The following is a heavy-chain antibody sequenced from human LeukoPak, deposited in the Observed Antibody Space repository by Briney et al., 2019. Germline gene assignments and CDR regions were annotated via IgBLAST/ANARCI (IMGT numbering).Heavy chain of an antibody. Sequence: SETLSLTCSVSVGSISSYYWSWIRQPPGKGLEWIGNIYYSGSTKYNPSLKSRVTISVDTSKDQFSLKLSSVTAADTAVYYCARRRGQLLYYFDYWGQGTLVTVSS. V-gene: IGHV4-59*12. D-gene: IGHD2-2*01. J-gene: IGHJ4*02. CDR3: ARRRGQLLYYFDY. CDR1: VGSISSYY. CDR2: IYYSGST.